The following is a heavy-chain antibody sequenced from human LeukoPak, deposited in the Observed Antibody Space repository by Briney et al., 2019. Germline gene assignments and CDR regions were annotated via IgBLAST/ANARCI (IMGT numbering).Heavy chain of an antibody. D-gene: IGHD1-26*01. V-gene: IGHV3-74*01. CDR1: GFTFSSYW. CDR3: ARDSSPSY. J-gene: IGHJ1*01. Sequence: GGSLRLSCAASGFTFSSYWMHWVRPAPGKGLVWVSRIYADGRGTSYADSVKGRFTISRDNTKNTLYLQMNSLTAEDTAVYYCARDSSPSYWGQGTLVTVSS. CDR2: IYADGRGT.